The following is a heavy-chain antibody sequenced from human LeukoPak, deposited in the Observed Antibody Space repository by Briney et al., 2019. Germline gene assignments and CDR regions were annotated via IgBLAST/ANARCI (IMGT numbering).Heavy chain of an antibody. CDR2: IWYDGSNI. V-gene: IGHV3-33*01. CDR3: ARDFCSGGSCYLFDF. Sequence: PGGSLRLSCAASGFTFSSYGMYWVRQAPGKGLECVAIIWYDGSNIYYADSVKGRLTISRDNSKNTLFLQMNSLRAEDTALYYCARDFCSGGSCYLFDFWGQGTLVTVSS. CDR1: GFTFSSYG. D-gene: IGHD2-15*01. J-gene: IGHJ4*02.